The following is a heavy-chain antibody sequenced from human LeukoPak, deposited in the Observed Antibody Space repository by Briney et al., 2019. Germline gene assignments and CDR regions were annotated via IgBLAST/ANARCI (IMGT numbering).Heavy chain of an antibody. V-gene: IGHV4-59*01. CDR2: IYYSGST. J-gene: IGHJ5*02. CDR1: GGSISSYY. D-gene: IGHD3-3*01. Sequence: SETLSLTCTVSGGSISSYYWSWIRQPPGKGLEWIGYIYYSGSTNYNPSLKSRVTISVDTSKNQFSLKLSSVTAADTAVYYCARDRDDFWSGSVNWFDPWGQGTLVTVSS. CDR3: ARDRDDFWSGSVNWFDP.